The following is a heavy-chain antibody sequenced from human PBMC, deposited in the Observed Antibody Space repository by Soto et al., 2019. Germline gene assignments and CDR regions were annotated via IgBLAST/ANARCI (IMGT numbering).Heavy chain of an antibody. D-gene: IGHD1-7*01. V-gene: IGHV6-1*01. CDR1: GGSVSSNSAA. Sequence: SQTLSLTCAISGGSVSSNSAAWNWIRQSPSRGLEWLGRTYYRSTRWYNDYAVSVKSRIAVTPDTSKNQFSLHLNSVTPEDTAVYYGSGTTSLQWYFMDGWDPGTTVPVAS. CDR3: SGTTSLQWYFMDG. J-gene: IGHJ6*03. CDR2: TYYRSTRWYN.